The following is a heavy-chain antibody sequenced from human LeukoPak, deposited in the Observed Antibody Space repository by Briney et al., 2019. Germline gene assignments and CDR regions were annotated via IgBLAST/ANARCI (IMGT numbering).Heavy chain of an antibody. V-gene: IGHV1-2*04. J-gene: IGHJ3*02. D-gene: IGHD1-26*01. CDR2: INPNSGGT. CDR3: ARGGWELLGAFDI. Sequence: ASVKVSCKASGYTFTSYAMHWVRQAPGQRLEWMGWINPNSGGTDYAQKFQGWVTMTRDTYISTAYMELSRLRSDDTAVYYCARGGWELLGAFDIWGQGTMVTVSS. CDR1: GYTFTSYA.